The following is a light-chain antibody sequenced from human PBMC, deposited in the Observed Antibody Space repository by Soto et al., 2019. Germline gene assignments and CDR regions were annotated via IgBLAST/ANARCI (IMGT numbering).Light chain of an antibody. CDR2: NNN. Sequence: QSVLNQPPSASGTPGQRVTISCSGGSSNIGTNAVNWYQQLPGTAPKLLIYNNNQRPSGVPDRFSGSKSGTSASLAISGLQSEDEADYYCAAWDDSLNGYVFGTGTKVTV. V-gene: IGLV1-44*01. CDR3: AAWDDSLNGYV. J-gene: IGLJ1*01. CDR1: SSNIGTNA.